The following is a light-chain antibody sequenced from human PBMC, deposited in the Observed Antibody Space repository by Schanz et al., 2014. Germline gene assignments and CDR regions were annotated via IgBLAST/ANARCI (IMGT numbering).Light chain of an antibody. J-gene: IGLJ3*02. Sequence: QSALTQPRSVSGSPGQSITISCTGTSRDVGGYNYVSWYQQHPGKAPKLMIYDVSYRPSGVSDRFSGSKSGNTASLTISGHTADDEDDYYCSSYTSSTPLVFGGGTKLTVL. CDR3: SSYTSSTPLV. CDR2: DVS. CDR1: SRDVGGYNY. V-gene: IGLV2-14*01.